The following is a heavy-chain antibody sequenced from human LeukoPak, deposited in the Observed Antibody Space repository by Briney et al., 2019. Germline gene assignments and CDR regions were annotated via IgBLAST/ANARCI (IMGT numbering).Heavy chain of an antibody. J-gene: IGHJ4*02. V-gene: IGHV3-21*01. Sequence: GRSLRLSCAASGFTFSSYSMNWVRQAPGKGLEWVSSISSSSSYIYYADSVKGRFTISRDNAKNSLYLQMNSLRAEDTAVYYCASEVRYCSSTSCSDYWGQGTLVTVSS. CDR2: ISSSSSYI. CDR3: ASEVRYCSSTSCSDY. D-gene: IGHD2-2*01. CDR1: GFTFSSYS.